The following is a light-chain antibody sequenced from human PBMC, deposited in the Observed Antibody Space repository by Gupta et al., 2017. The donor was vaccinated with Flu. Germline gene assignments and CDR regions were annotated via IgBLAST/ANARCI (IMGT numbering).Light chain of an antibody. Sequence: NCEASQSVLASSNNKNYLAWYQQKPGQPPKLLIYCASTRESGVPDRFSGSGSGTDFTLTISSLQAEDVAVYYCQQYYSTPYTFGQGTKLEIK. CDR2: CAS. V-gene: IGKV4-1*01. J-gene: IGKJ2*01. CDR1: QSVLASSNNKNY. CDR3: QQYYSTPYT.